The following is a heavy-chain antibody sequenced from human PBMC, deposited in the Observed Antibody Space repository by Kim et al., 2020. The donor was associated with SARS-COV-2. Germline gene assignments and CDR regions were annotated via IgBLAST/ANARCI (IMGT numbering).Heavy chain of an antibody. D-gene: IGHD3-22*01. J-gene: IGHJ4*02. V-gene: IGHV3-7*03. CDR1: GFTLSNYW. Sequence: GGSLRLSCVVSGFTLSNYWMSWVRQAPGKGLEWVALIKGDGSEEYYADSVKGRFTMSRDNAKNSLYLQMNSLRAEDTAIYYCASVDSAPFPCVVWGQGT. CDR2: IKGDGSEE. CDR3: ASVDSAPFPCVV.